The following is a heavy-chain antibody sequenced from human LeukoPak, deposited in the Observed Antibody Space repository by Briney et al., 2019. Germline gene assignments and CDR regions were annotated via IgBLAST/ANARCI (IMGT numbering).Heavy chain of an antibody. CDR2: IGAYNGNT. D-gene: IGHD3-10*01. CDR3: ARVGLAEYYGSGEYGMDV. V-gene: IGHV1-18*04. Sequence: ASVKVSFKASGYTFTSYGISWVRQAPGQGLEWMGWIGAYNGNTNYAQKLQGRVTMTTDTSTSTAYMELRSLRSDDTAVYYCARVGLAEYYGSGEYGMDVWGKGTTVTVSS. J-gene: IGHJ6*04. CDR1: GYTFTSYG.